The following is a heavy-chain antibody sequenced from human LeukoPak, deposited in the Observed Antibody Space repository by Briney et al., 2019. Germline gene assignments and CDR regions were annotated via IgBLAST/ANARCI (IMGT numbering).Heavy chain of an antibody. CDR2: IYTSGST. J-gene: IGHJ4*02. CDR3: ARDYVVRGVLDY. Sequence: SETLSLTCTVSGGSISSYYWSWIRQPAGKGLEWIGRIYTSGSTNYNPSLKSRVTVSVDTSKNQFSLKLSSVTAADTAVYYCARDYVVRGVLDYWGQGTLVTVSS. V-gene: IGHV4-4*07. D-gene: IGHD3-10*01. CDR1: GGSISSYY.